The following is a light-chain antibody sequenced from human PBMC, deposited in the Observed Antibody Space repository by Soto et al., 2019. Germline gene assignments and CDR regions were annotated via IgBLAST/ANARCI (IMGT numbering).Light chain of an antibody. V-gene: IGKV3-20*01. CDR3: QQYGSS. Sequence: ETMMTQSPGTLSVSLGERATLSCRASQSLRSSLAWYQQKPGQAPRLLIYGASSRATGIPDRFSGSGSGTDFTLTISRLEPEDFAVYYCQQYGSSFGGGTKVDIK. J-gene: IGKJ4*01. CDR2: GAS. CDR1: QSLRSS.